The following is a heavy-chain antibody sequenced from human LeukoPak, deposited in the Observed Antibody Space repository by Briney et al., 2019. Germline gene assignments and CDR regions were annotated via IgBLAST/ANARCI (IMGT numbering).Heavy chain of an antibody. J-gene: IGHJ3*02. CDR1: GFTFSSYA. CDR2: MSYDGSNK. D-gene: IGHD2-2*01. V-gene: IGHV3-30*04. CDR3: ASPTGNLGYCSSTSCYESAFDI. Sequence: PGGSLRLSCAASGFTFSSYAMHWVRQAPGKGLEWVAVMSYDGSNKYYADSVKGRFTISRDNSKNTLYLQMNSLRAEDTAVYYCASPTGNLGYCSSTSCYESAFDIWGQGTMVTVSS.